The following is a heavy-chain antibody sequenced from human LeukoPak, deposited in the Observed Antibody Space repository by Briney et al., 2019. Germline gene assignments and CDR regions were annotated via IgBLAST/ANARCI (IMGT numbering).Heavy chain of an antibody. CDR3: ARGSGYGTNYYYYGMDV. V-gene: IGHV4-59*01. Sequence: SETLSLTCTVSGGSISSYYWSWIRQPPGKGLEWIGYIYYSGSTNYNSSLKSRVTISVDTSKNQFSLKLSSVTAADTAVYYCARGSGYGTNYYYYGMDVWGQGTTVTVSS. CDR1: GGSISSYY. J-gene: IGHJ6*02. CDR2: IYYSGST. D-gene: IGHD5-12*01.